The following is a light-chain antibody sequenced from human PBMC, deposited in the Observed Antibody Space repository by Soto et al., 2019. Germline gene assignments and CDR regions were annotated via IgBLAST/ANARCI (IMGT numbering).Light chain of an antibody. V-gene: IGKV3-15*01. J-gene: IGKJ1*01. Sequence: EIVMTQAPATLSLSPGVRATLSFMASQSISGTLAWYQQKPGQAPRLLIYGASTRATSFPARFSGSGSGTDFTLTISSLQSEDFAVYYCQQYNNWPWTFGQGTKVDIK. CDR3: QQYNNWPWT. CDR1: QSISGT. CDR2: GAS.